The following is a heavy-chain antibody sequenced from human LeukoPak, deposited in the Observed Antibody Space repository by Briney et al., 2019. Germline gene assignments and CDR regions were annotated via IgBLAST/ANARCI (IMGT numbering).Heavy chain of an antibody. D-gene: IGHD1-26*01. V-gene: IGHV3-30*02. J-gene: IGHJ4*02. Sequence: GGSLRLSCAASGFTFSSYGMHWVRQGPGKGLEWVTFIQDDGSNKYYANSVKGRFTISRDNSKNTLYLQMNSLRAEDTSVYYCAKDLGDSGPTPDSDYWGQGTLVTVSS. CDR1: GFTFSSYG. CDR2: IQDDGSNK. CDR3: AKDLGDSGPTPDSDY.